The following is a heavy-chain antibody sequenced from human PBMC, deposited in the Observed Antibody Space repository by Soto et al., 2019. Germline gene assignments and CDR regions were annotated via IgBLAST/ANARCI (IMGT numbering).Heavy chain of an antibody. V-gene: IGHV1-3*01. D-gene: IGHD6-19*01. Sequence: ASVKVSCKASGYTFTNHAIQWVRQAPGQRLEWLGWINVGNGNTRYSQKFQGRVTISRDTSASTVYMELSSLRSEDTAVYYCASVSRSSGWYGHHNWFDPWGQGTLVTVSS. CDR3: ASVSRSSGWYGHHNWFDP. J-gene: IGHJ5*02. CDR1: GYTFTNHA. CDR2: INVGNGNT.